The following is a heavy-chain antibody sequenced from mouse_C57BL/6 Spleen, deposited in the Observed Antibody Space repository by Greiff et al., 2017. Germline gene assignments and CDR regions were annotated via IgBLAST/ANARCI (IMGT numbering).Heavy chain of an antibody. CDR2: IDPSDSYT. J-gene: IGHJ3*01. CDR1: GYTFTSYW. Sequence: QVQLQQPGAELVKPGASVKLSCKASGYTFTSYWMQWVKQRPGQGLEWIGEIDPSDSYTNYNHKFKGKATLTVDTSSSTAYMQISSLTSEDAAVYYCARTGTRRVWFAYWGQGTLVTVSA. D-gene: IGHD4-1*01. CDR3: ARTGTRRVWFAY. V-gene: IGHV1-50*01.